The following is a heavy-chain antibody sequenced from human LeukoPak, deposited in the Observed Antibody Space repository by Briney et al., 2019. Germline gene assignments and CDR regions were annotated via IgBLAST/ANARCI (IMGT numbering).Heavy chain of an antibody. CDR1: GGSFSGYY. CDR3: ARGRIAARRYYGMDV. V-gene: IGHV4-34*01. Sequence: SETLSLTCAVYGGSFSGYYWSWIRQPPGKGLEWIGEINHSGSTNYNPSLKSRVTISVDTSKNQFSLKLSSVIAADTAVYYCARGRIAARRYYGMDVWGQGTTVTVSS. J-gene: IGHJ6*02. D-gene: IGHD6-6*01. CDR2: INHSGST.